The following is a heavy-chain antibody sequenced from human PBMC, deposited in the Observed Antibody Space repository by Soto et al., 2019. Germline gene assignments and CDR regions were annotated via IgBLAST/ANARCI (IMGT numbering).Heavy chain of an antibody. V-gene: IGHV3-21*01. J-gene: IGHJ3*02. CDR1: GFPFSSYS. Sequence: GESLSLSCAASGFPFSSYSMNWVRQAPGKGLEWVSSISRSAGNTYYADSVKGRFTISRDNAKNSMYLQMNSLRAEDTAVYYCARDQVPGLDAFEIWGQGTMVTVSS. CDR3: ARDQVPGLDAFEI. CDR2: ISRSAGNT.